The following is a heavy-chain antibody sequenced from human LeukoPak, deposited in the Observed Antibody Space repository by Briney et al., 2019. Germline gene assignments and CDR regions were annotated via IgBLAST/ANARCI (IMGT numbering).Heavy chain of an antibody. V-gene: IGHV1-69*02. CDR3: ATGMTRSYYYYYYMDV. Sequence: SVKVSCKASGGTFSSYTISWVRQAPGQGLEWMGRIIPILGIANYAQKFQGRVTITADKSTSTAYMELSSLRSEDTAVYYCATGMTRSYYYYYYMDVWGKGTTVTVSS. J-gene: IGHJ6*03. CDR1: GGTFSSYT. CDR2: IIPILGIA.